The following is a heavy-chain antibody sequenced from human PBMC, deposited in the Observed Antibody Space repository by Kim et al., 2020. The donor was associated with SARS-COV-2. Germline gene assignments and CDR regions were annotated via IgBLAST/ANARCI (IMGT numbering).Heavy chain of an antibody. CDR2: IYYSGST. CDR3: ARASGYSSGWFRRKFDY. J-gene: IGHJ4*02. Sequence: SETLSLTYTVSGGSISSGGYYWSWIRQHPGKGLEWIGYIYYSGSTYYNPSLKSRVTISVDTSKNQFSLKLSSVTAADTAVYYCARASGYSSGWFRRKFDYWGQGTLVTVSS. D-gene: IGHD6-19*01. V-gene: IGHV4-31*03. CDR1: GGSISSGGYY.